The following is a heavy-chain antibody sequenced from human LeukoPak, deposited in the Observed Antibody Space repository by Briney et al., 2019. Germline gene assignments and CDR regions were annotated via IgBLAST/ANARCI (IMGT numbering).Heavy chain of an antibody. CDR3: ARNGRVRRVVKDLFEY. CDR1: GGTFSSYA. CDR2: IIPIFGTA. J-gene: IGHJ4*02. Sequence: SVKVSCKASGGTFSSYAISWVRQAPGQGLEWMGGIIPIFGTANYAQKFQGRVTITADKSTSTAYMELSSLRSEDTAMYYCARNGRVRRVVKDLFEYWGQETLVAVSS. V-gene: IGHV1-69*06. D-gene: IGHD3-10*01.